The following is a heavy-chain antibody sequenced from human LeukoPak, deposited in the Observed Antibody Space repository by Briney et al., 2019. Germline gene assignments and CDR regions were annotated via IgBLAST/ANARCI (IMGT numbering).Heavy chain of an antibody. J-gene: IGHJ6*02. V-gene: IGHV1-2*02. CDR1: GYTFTGYY. CDR2: INPNSGGT. Sequence: ASVNVSCKASGYTFTGYYMHWVRQAPGQGLEWMGWINPNSGGTNYAQKFQGRVTMTRDTSISTAYMELSRLRSDDTAVYYCAREVLAAAGHPHHYYYGMDVWGQGTTVTVSS. D-gene: IGHD6-13*01. CDR3: AREVLAAAGHPHHYYYGMDV.